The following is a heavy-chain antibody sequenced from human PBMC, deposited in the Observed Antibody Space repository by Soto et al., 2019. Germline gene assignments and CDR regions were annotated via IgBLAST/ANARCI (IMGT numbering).Heavy chain of an antibody. D-gene: IGHD1-26*01. CDR1: VGSISGYY. V-gene: IGHV4-59*08. Sequence: SETLSLTCAVSVGSISGYYWSWIRQPPGKELEWIGYIHYGGSTNYNPSLKSRVTISVDASKNQFSLKLSSVTAADTAVYYCARLFGLWELLPYYFDYWGQGTLVTVSS. CDR2: IHYGGST. CDR3: ARLFGLWELLPYYFDY. J-gene: IGHJ4*02.